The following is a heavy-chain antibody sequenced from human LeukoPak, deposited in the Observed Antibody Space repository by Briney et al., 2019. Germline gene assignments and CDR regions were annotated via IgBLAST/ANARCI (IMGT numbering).Heavy chain of an antibody. CDR2: TYYSGST. D-gene: IGHD3-16*01. J-gene: IGHJ6*02. CDR3: ARDLSDDGSPYTHYGMAV. CDR1: GGSINSGGYY. Sequence: PSETLSLTCTVSGGSINSGGYYWIWIRQHPGKGLEWIGYTYYSGSTYYNPSLKSRVTISVDTSKNQLSLNLSSVTAADTAVYYCARDLSDDGSPYTHYGMAVWGQGTTVTVSS. V-gene: IGHV4-31*03.